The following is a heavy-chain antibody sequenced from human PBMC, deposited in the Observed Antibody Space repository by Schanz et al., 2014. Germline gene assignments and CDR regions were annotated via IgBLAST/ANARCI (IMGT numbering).Heavy chain of an antibody. CDR2: ISAYNGHT. CDR1: GYTFTSYG. Sequence: QVQLVQSGAEVKKPGASVKVSCKASGYTFTSYGINWVRQAPGQGLEWMGWISAYNGHTNYAQKVQGRVTMTTDTSTGAASIELHILTSEDTAGYYCARGGAFDYWGQGTLVTVSS. CDR3: ARGGAFDY. V-gene: IGHV1-18*01. D-gene: IGHD3-10*01. J-gene: IGHJ4*02.